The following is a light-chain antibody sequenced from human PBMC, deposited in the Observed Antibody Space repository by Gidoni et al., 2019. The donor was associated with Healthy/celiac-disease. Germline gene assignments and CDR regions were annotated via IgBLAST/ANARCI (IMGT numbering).Light chain of an antibody. CDR1: QSISSY. V-gene: IGKV1-39*01. CDR3: QQRYSTPPT. Sequence: DIQMTQSPSSLSASVGDRVTITCRASQSISSYLNWYQQKPGVPSRFSGSGSGTDFTLTISSLQPEDFATYYCQQRYSTPPTFGQGTKVEIK. J-gene: IGKJ1*01.